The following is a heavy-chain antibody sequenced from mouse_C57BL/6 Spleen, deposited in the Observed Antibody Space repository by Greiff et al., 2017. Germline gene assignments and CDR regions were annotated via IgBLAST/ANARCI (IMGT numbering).Heavy chain of an antibody. CDR2: ISGGGGNT. D-gene: IGHD1-1*01. CDR3: ARHGFITTVVAYYFDY. CDR1: GFTFSSYT. V-gene: IGHV5-9*01. Sequence: DVKLVESGGGLVKPGGSLKLSCAASGFTFSSYTMSWVRQTPEKRLEWVATISGGGGNTYYPDRVKGRFTISRDNAKNTLYLQMSSLRSEDTALYYCARHGFITTVVAYYFDYWGQGTTLTVSS. J-gene: IGHJ2*01.